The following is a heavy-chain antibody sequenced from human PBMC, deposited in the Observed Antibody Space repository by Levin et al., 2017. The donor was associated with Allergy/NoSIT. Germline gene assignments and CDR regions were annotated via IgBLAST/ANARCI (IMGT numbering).Heavy chain of an antibody. J-gene: IGHJ4*02. CDR3: AKDYYYDSSAGYFDC. Sequence: GGSLRLSCAASGFTFSSYAMSWVRQAPGKGLEWVSGISGSGSSTHYADSVKGRFTISRDNSKNTLYLQMNSLRAEDTATYYCAKDYYYDSSAGYFDCWGQGTLVTVSS. CDR2: ISGSGSST. V-gene: IGHV3-23*01. CDR1: GFTFSSYA. D-gene: IGHD3-22*01.